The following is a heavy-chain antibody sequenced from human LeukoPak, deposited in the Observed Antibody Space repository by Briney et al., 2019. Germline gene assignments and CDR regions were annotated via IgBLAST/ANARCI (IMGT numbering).Heavy chain of an antibody. CDR1: GGSISSYY. CDR2: IYYSGST. D-gene: IGHD5-18*01. CDR3: AGGNVDTAMVYN. Sequence: SESLSLTCTVSGGSISSYYWSWIRQPPGKGLEWIGYIYYSGSTNYNPSLKSRVTISVDTSKNQFSLKLSSVTAADTAVYYCAGGNVDTAMVYNWGQGTLVTVSS. J-gene: IGHJ4*02. V-gene: IGHV4-59*08.